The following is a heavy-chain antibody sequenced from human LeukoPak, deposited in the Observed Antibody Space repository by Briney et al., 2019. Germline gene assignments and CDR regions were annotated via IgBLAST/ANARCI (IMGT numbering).Heavy chain of an antibody. CDR1: GFTFSSYS. D-gene: IGHD2-15*01. V-gene: IGHV3-48*01. CDR3: ARDGIVVVVAATRREYYYGMDV. CDR2: ISSSSSTI. Sequence: GGSLRLSCAASGFTFSSYSMNWVRQAPGKGLEWVSYISSSSSTIYYADSVKGRFTISRDNAKNSLYLQMNSLRAGDTAVYYCARDGIVVVVAATRREYYYGMDVWGQGTTVTVSS. J-gene: IGHJ6*02.